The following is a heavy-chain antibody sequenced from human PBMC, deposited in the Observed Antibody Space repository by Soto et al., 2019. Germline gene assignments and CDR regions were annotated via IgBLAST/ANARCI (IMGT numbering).Heavy chain of an antibody. CDR1: GGSISSYY. CDR2: IYYSGST. CDR3: ARRKLLWFGELLGHDAFDI. V-gene: IGHV4-59*08. J-gene: IGHJ3*02. Sequence: SETLSLTCTVSGGSISSYYWSWIRQPPGKGLEWIGYIYYSGSTNYNPSLKSRVTISVDTSKNQFSLKLSSVTAADTAVYYCARRKLLWFGELLGHDAFDIWGQGTMVTVSS. D-gene: IGHD3-10*01.